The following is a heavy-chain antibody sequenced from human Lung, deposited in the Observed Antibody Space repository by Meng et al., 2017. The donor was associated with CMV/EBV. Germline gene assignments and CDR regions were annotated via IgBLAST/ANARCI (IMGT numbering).Heavy chain of an antibody. D-gene: IGHD3-3*01. Sequence: ESLKISCAASGFTFTRYTMNWVRQAPGKGPEWVSSISSSSGYIYYADSVKGRFTISRDNAKNSLFLQMRSLRAEDTAVYYCARDRVPEPPLEWPQLWGENFWGQGXLVTVSS. J-gene: IGHJ4*02. CDR3: ARDRVPEPPLEWPQLWGENF. V-gene: IGHV3-21*01. CDR2: ISSSSGYI. CDR1: GFTFTRYT.